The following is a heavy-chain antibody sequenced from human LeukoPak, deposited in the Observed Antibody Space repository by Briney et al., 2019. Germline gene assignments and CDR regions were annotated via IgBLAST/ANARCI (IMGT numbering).Heavy chain of an antibody. D-gene: IGHD2-15*01. CDR1: GLTFSSYW. CDR2: IKQDGSEK. Sequence: PGGSLRLSCAASGLTFSSYWMSWVRQDPGKGLEWVANIKQDGSEKYYVDSVKGRFTISRDNAKNSLYLQMNSLRAEDTAVYYCARGPLVVVAATPLADYWGQGTLVTVSS. CDR3: ARGPLVVVAATPLADY. V-gene: IGHV3-7*01. J-gene: IGHJ4*02.